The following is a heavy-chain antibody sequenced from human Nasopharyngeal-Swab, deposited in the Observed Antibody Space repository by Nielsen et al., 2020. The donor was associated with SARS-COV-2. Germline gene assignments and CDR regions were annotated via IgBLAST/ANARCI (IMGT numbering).Heavy chain of an antibody. CDR1: GFTFSSYA. CDR2: ISGSGDRT. Sequence: GGSLRLSCAASGFTFSSYAMTWVRQAPGKGLERVSAISGSGDRTYYAESVRGRFTISRDNSKNALYLQMNSLRAEDTAVYYCAKEERSSSWYVTFDYWGQGTLVTVSS. D-gene: IGHD6-13*01. V-gene: IGHV3-23*01. J-gene: IGHJ4*02. CDR3: AKEERSSSWYVTFDY.